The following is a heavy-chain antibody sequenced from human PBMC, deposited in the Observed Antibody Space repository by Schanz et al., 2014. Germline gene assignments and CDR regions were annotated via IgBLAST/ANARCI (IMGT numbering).Heavy chain of an antibody. Sequence: EVQLVQSGGGLVQPGGSLRLSCAASGFNFSDYAMCWVRQAPGKGLEWVSAISGGGGTTYYTDSVKGRFTISRDNSKSTLYLQMNSLRAEDTAGYCCARGGPAYYFDDWGQGTLVTVSS. V-gene: IGHV3-23*04. J-gene: IGHJ4*02. CDR1: GFNFSDYA. CDR2: ISGGGGTT. CDR3: ARGGPAYYFDD.